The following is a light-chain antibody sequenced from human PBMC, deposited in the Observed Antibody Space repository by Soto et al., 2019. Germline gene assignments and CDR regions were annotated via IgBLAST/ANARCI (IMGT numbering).Light chain of an antibody. J-gene: IGKJ5*01. CDR2: AVS. CDR1: ENISRH. CDR3: QQTYTTLSIT. Sequence: DIQMTQSPSSLSGSVGDRVTITCRASENISRHLNWYQQKPGKAPKLLIYAVSSLQNGVPSRFRGGGSGTDFTLTISNLQPEDFATYYCQQTYTTLSITFGQGTRLESK. V-gene: IGKV1-39*01.